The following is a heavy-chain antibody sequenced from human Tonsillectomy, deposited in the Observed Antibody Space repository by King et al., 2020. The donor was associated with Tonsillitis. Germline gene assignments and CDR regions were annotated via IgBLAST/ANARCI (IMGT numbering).Heavy chain of an antibody. CDR1: GFSPRIYV. J-gene: IGHJ3*01. D-gene: IGHD1-14*01. V-gene: IGHV3-30-3*02. CDR2: TSYDESEN. CDR3: AKEYNAFDV. Sequence: VQLVESGGGVVQPGRSLRLSCAASGFSPRIYVMHWVRQAPGKGLEWVATSYDESENFYADSVKGRFTISRDNSKDTLYLQMNSLRTEDTALYYCAKEYNAFDVWGQGTMVTVSS.